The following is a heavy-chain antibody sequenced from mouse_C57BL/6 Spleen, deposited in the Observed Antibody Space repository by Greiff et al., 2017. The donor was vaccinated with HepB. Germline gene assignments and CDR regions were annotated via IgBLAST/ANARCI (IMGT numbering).Heavy chain of an antibody. J-gene: IGHJ4*01. CDR2: INPNNGGT. V-gene: IGHV1-26*01. CDR1: GYTFTDYY. CDR3: AREGAATVVDYYAMDY. D-gene: IGHD1-1*01. Sequence: EVQLQQSGPELVKPGASVKISCKASGYTFTDYYMNWVKQSHGKSLEWIGDINPNNGGTSYNQKFKGKATLTVDKSSSTAYMELRSLTSEDSAVYYCAREGAATVVDYYAMDYWGQGTSVTVSS.